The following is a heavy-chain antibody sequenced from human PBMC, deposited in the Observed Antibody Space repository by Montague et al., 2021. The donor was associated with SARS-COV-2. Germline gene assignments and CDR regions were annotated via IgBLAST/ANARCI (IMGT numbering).Heavy chain of an antibody. Sequence: SETLSLTCIVSGGSTNYYYWSWVRQSPGKGLEWIGYMYYSGSTNYNPSXXSRVTMSIDRSKNQFSLKLRSVTAADTAVYYCARVARYCTNGVCQTYYCYGLDVWGQGTTVTVSS. D-gene: IGHD2-8*01. J-gene: IGHJ6*02. CDR3: ARVARYCTNGVCQTYYCYGLDV. CDR1: GGSTNYYY. CDR2: MYYSGST. V-gene: IGHV4-59*01.